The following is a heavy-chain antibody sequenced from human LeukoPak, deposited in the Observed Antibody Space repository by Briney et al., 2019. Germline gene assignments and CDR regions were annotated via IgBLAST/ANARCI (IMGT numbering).Heavy chain of an antibody. CDR2: ISSTSTTI. CDR1: GFTFSTYS. D-gene: IGHD6-13*01. Sequence: HPGGSLRLSCAASGFTFSTYSMNWVRQAPGKGLEWVSYISSTSTTIYYADSVKGRFTISRDNAKNSLYLQMNSLRAEDTAVYYCARGTIAAAGYYYFDYWGQGTQVTVSS. CDR3: ARGTIAAAGYYYFDY. J-gene: IGHJ4*02. V-gene: IGHV3-48*04.